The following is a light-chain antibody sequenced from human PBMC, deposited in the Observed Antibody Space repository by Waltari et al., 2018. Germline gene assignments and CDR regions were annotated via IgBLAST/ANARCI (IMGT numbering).Light chain of an antibody. CDR2: KDR. J-gene: IGLJ7*01. V-gene: IGLV3-25*03. Sequence: SYELTQPPSVSVSPGQTARITCPADALPNNYAYWYQQKAGQAPLLMIYKDRERPSGIPERFSGSSSGTTVTLTISGVQAEDEADYYCQSTDSTGSHAVFGGGTQLTVL. CDR3: QSTDSTGSHAV. CDR1: ALPNNY.